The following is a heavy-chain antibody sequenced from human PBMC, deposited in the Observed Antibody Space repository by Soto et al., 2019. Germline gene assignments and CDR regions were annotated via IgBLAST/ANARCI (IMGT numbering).Heavy chain of an antibody. V-gene: IGHV3-48*02. Sequence: EVQLVESGGGLVQPGGSLRLSCAASGFTFSSYSMNLVRQAPGNGLEWVSYISSSSSTIYYADSVKGRFTISRDNAKNSLYMQMNSLRDEDTAVYYCARVFYSVAGTGGLDYWGQGTLVTVSS. J-gene: IGHJ4*02. D-gene: IGHD6-19*01. CDR1: GFTFSSYS. CDR3: ARVFYSVAGTGGLDY. CDR2: ISSSSSTI.